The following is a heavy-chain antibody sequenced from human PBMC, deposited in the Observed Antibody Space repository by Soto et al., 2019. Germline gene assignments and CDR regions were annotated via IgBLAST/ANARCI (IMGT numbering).Heavy chain of an antibody. CDR1: GYTFTSYD. V-gene: IGHV1-8*01. D-gene: IGHD6-13*01. CDR2: MNPNSGNT. CDR3: ARGRSAAGTGWFDP. J-gene: IGHJ5*02. Sequence: QVQLVQSGAEVKKPGASVKVSCKASGYTFTSYDINWVRQATGQGLEWMGWMNPNSGNTGYAQKFQGRVTMTRNTSISTAYTELSSLRSEETTVYFCARGRSAAGTGWFDPWGQGTLVTVSS.